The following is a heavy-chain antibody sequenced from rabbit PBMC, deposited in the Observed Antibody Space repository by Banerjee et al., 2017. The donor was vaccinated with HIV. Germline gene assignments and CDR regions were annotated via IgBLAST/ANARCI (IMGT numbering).Heavy chain of an antibody. D-gene: IGHD1-1*01. CDR1: GFIFSDNYA. V-gene: IGHV1S45*01. CDR2: IYTTSSGDT. CDR3: ARDLAAINGYYYNL. Sequence: QEQLEESGGDLVKPGASLTLTCTASGFIFSDNYAMCWVRQAPGKGLEWIACIYTTSSGDTYYASWAKGRFTISNASSTTMTLQVTSLTAADTATYFCARDLAAINGYYYNLWGPGTLVTVS. J-gene: IGHJ6*01.